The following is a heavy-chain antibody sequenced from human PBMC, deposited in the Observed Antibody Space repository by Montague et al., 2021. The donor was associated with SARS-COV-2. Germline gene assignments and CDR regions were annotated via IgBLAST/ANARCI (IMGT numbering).Heavy chain of an antibody. CDR2: INSDGSST. V-gene: IGHV3-74*01. CDR1: GFTFSSYW. D-gene: IGHD3-10*01. J-gene: IGHJ4*02. Sequence: SLRLSCAASGFTFSSYWMHWVRQAPGKGLVWVSRINSDGSSTSYADSVKGRFTISRDNAKNTLYLQMNSLRAEDTAVYYCAGDIRFYYGSGSPYGDLDYWGQGTLVTVSS. CDR3: AGDIRFYYGSGSPYGDLDY.